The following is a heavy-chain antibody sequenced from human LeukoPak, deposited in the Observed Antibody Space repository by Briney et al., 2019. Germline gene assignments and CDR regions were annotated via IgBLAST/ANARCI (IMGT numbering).Heavy chain of an antibody. Sequence: GGSLRLSCAASGFTFSSYAMSWVRQAPGKGLEWVSAISGSGGSTYYADSVKGRFTISRDNSKNTLYLQMNSLRAEDTAVYYCAKDAQITIFGVALDAFDIWGQGTMVTVSS. V-gene: IGHV3-23*01. J-gene: IGHJ3*02. CDR1: GFTFSSYA. D-gene: IGHD3-3*01. CDR2: ISGSGGST. CDR3: AKDAQITIFGVALDAFDI.